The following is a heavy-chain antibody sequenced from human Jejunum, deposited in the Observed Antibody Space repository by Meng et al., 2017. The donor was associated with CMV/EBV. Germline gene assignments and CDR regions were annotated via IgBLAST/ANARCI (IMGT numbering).Heavy chain of an antibody. CDR3: ARDSTYPSGLDY. V-gene: IGHV4-39*07. J-gene: IGHJ4*02. D-gene: IGHD3-10*01. CDR2: ISYSGTA. Sequence: LQLQESGPGLVKPSETLALTCTVSGGSISSSLYYWGWICQPPGKGLEWIGTISYSGTAFYNLSLKSRVAISIDTSKFQFSLKLSSVTATDTAVYYCARDSTYPSGLDYWGQGTLVTVSS. CDR1: GGSISSSLYY.